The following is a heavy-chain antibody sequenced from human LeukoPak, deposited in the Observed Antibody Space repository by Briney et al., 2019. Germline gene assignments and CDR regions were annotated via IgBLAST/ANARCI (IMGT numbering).Heavy chain of an antibody. CDR1: GGSISSYY. D-gene: IGHD3-16*01. Sequence: SETLSLTCTVSGGSISSYYWSWIRQPAGKGLEWIGRIYTSGSTNYNPSLKSRVTMSVDTSKNQFSLKLSSVTAADTAMYYCARGGTMGNANWFDPWGQGTLVTVSP. J-gene: IGHJ5*02. V-gene: IGHV4-4*07. CDR3: ARGGTMGNANWFDP. CDR2: IYTSGST.